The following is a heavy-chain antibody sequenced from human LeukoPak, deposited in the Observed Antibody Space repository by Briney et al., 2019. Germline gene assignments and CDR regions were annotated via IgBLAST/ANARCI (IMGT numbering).Heavy chain of an antibody. Sequence: ASVKVSCRASGYTFTGYYMHWVRQAPGQGLEWMGWINPNSGGTNYAQKFQGRVTMTRDTSISTAYMELSRLRSDDTAVYYCAREGYDSSGYDYWGQGTLVTVSS. CDR3: AREGYDSSGYDY. CDR1: GYTFTGYY. J-gene: IGHJ4*02. CDR2: INPNSGGT. D-gene: IGHD3-22*01. V-gene: IGHV1-2*02.